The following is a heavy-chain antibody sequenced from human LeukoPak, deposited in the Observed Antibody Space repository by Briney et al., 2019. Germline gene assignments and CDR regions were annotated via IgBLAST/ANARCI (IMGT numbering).Heavy chain of an antibody. D-gene: IGHD1-26*01. V-gene: IGHV4-34*01. CDR1: GGSFSEYF. J-gene: IGHJ5*02. CDR2: INHSGNT. Sequence: SETLSLTCAVYGGSFSEYFWSWIRQPPGKGLEWIGEINHSGNTNYNPSLKSRVAISVDTSKNQFSLKLNSVTAADTAVYYCARGSVGATRALRRVSWFDPWGQGTLVTVSS. CDR3: ARGSVGATRALRRVSWFDP.